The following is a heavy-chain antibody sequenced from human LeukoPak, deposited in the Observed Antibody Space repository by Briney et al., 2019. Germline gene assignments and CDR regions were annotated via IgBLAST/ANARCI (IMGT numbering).Heavy chain of an antibody. J-gene: IGHJ4*02. CDR1: GSTFSSYA. D-gene: IGHD5-12*01. V-gene: IGHV3-30-3*01. CDR3: ARDKEGYSGYDYYFDY. Sequence: PGRSLRLSCAASGSTFSSYAIHWVRQAPGKGLEWVAVISYDGSNKYYADSVKGRFTISRDNSKNTLYLQMNSLRAEDTAVYYCARDKEGYSGYDYYFDYWGQGTLVTVYS. CDR2: ISYDGSNK.